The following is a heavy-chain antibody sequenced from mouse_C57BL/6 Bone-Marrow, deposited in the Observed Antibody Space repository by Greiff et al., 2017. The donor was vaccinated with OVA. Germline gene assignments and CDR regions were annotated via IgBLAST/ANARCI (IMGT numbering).Heavy chain of an antibody. CDR2: INPNNGGT. CDR3: ARWSYYYLFAY. Sequence: EVQLQQSGPELVKPGASVKISCKASGYTFTDYYMNWVKQSHGKSLEWIGDINPNNGGTSYNQKFKGKATLTVDKSSSTAYMELRSLTSEDSAVYYCARWSYYYLFAYWGQGTLVTVSA. CDR1: GYTFTDYY. J-gene: IGHJ3*01. D-gene: IGHD2-4*01. V-gene: IGHV1-26*01.